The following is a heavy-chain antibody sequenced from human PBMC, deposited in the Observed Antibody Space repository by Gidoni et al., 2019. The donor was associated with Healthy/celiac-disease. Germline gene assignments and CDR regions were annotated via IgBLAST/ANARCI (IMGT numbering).Heavy chain of an antibody. CDR1: GFTFSSYA. Sequence: QVQLVESGGGVVQPGRSLRLSCAASGFTFSSYAMHWVRQAPGKGLGWVAVISYDGSNKYYADSVKGRFTISRDNSKNTLYLQMNSLRAEDTAVYYCARGGYGGNSDYYGMDVWGQGTTVTVSS. CDR2: ISYDGSNK. CDR3: ARGGYGGNSDYYGMDV. J-gene: IGHJ6*02. V-gene: IGHV3-30*01. D-gene: IGHD4-17*01.